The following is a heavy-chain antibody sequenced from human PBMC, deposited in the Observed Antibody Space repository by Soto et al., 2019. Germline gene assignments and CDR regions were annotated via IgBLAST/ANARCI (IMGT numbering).Heavy chain of an antibody. D-gene: IGHD6-6*01. CDR1: GFTFDDYA. Sequence: PGGSLRLSCAASGFTFDDYAMHWVRQAPGKGLEWVSGISWNSGSIGYADSVKGRFTISRDNAKNSLYLQMNSLRAEDTALYYCAKDKGEYSSSSGRYYYYYYMDVWGKGTTVTV. J-gene: IGHJ6*03. CDR2: ISWNSGSI. V-gene: IGHV3-9*01. CDR3: AKDKGEYSSSSGRYYYYYYMDV.